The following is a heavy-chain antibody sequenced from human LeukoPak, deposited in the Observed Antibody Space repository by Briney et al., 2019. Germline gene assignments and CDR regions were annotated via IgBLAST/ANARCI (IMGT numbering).Heavy chain of an antibody. V-gene: IGHV3-23*01. CDR3: AREVGAPDWYFDL. CDR1: GFTFSSYA. Sequence: PGGSLRLPCAASGFTFSSYAMSWVRQAPGKGLEWVSAISGSGGSTYYADSVKGRFTISRDNSKNTLYLQMNSLRAEDTAVYYCAREVGAPDWYFDLWGRGTLVTVSS. CDR2: ISGSGGST. J-gene: IGHJ2*01. D-gene: IGHD1-26*01.